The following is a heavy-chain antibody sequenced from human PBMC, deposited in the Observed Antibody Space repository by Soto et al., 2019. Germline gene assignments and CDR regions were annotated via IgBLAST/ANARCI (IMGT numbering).Heavy chain of an antibody. CDR1: GGSISSADYY. J-gene: IGHJ2*01. D-gene: IGHD3-22*01. Sequence: QVQLRESGPGLVKPSQTLSLTCTVSGGSISSADYYWNWVRQHPGKGLEWIGYILYSGSTYYNPSLKSRLTISVDTSPNQFFLKLTSVTAADTAAYFCARDPRYDSSDYPSYFDLWGRGALVTVSS. V-gene: IGHV4-31*03. CDR3: ARDPRYDSSDYPSYFDL. CDR2: ILYSGST.